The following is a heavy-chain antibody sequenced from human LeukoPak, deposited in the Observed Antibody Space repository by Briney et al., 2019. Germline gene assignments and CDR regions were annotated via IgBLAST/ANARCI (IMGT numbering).Heavy chain of an antibody. CDR3: AREVTASCSCTSCYLNWFDP. CDR2: INHSGST. CDR1: GGSFSGYY. Sequence: SETLSLTCAVYGGSFSGYYWSWIRQPPGKGLEWIGEINHSGSTNYNPSLKNRVTISVDTSKNQFSLKLSSVTAADTAVYYCAREVTASCSCTSCYLNWFDPWGQGTLVTVSS. D-gene: IGHD2-2*01. J-gene: IGHJ5*02. V-gene: IGHV4-34*01.